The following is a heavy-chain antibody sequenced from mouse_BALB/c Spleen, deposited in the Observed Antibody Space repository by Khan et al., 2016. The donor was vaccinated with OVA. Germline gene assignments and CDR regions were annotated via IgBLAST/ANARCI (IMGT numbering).Heavy chain of an antibody. CDR2: INPCNAGT. CDR1: GYTFTNYV. CDR3: ARAESNGDFSFAY. Sequence: VQLQQSGPELVKPGASVKMSCKASGYTFTNYVMHWVKQKPGQGLEWIGYINPCNAGTRYNEKFKGKATLTSDKSSTTAYMEISSLTSEDSAVYYCARAESNGDFSFAYWGQGTRVTVSA. V-gene: IGHV1S136*01. J-gene: IGHJ3*01. D-gene: IGHD4-1*01.